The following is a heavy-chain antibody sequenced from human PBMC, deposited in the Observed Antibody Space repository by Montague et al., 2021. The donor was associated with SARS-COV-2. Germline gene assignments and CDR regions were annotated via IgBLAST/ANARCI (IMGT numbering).Heavy chain of an antibody. Sequence: SLRLSCAASGFTFSSYGMHWVRQAPGKGLEWVAIIWYDGSKNYYXDSXKGRFTISRDNSKNTLYLQMNTLRAEDTAVYYCARDSSSGSDWYYYYGMDVWGQGTTVTVSS. J-gene: IGHJ6*02. V-gene: IGHV3-33*01. D-gene: IGHD6-13*01. CDR1: GFTFSSYG. CDR3: ARDSSSGSDWYYYYGMDV. CDR2: IWYDGSKN.